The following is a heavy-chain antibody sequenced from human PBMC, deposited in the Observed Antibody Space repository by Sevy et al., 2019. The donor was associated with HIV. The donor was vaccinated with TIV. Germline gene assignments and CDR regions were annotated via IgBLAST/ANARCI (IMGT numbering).Heavy chain of an antibody. D-gene: IGHD5-18*01. CDR3: ARDGGSYGYLY. Sequence: GGCLSLSCAASGFTVSSNYMSWVRQAPGKGLEWVSVIYSGGSTYYADSVKGRFTISRDNSKNTLYLQMNSLRAEDTAVYYCARDGGSYGYLYWGQGTLVTVSS. J-gene: IGHJ4*02. CDR1: GFTVSSNY. V-gene: IGHV3-66*02. CDR2: IYSGGST.